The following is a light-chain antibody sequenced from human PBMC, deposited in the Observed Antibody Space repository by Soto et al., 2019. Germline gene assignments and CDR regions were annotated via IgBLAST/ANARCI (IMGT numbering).Light chain of an antibody. CDR1: QSVSTN. J-gene: IGKJ4*01. CDR2: GAS. V-gene: IGKV3-15*01. CDR3: QQYNNWPLT. Sequence: EIVMTQSPATLSVSPGERATLSCRASQSVSTNLSWYQQKPGQAPRLLMCGASTRATGIPARFSGSGSGTEFTLTSSSLQSEDVAVYYCQQYNNWPLTFGGGTKVDIK.